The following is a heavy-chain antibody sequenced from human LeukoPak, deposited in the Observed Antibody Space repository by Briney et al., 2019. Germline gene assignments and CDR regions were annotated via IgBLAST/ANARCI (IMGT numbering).Heavy chain of an antibody. Sequence: ASVKVSCKASGGTFSSYAISWVRQAPGQGLEWMGRIIPIFGTANYAQKFQGRVTITTDESTSTADMELRSLRSEDTAVYYCARVGCSSTSCYDTLWFDPWGQGTLVTVSS. J-gene: IGHJ5*02. CDR2: IIPIFGTA. CDR1: GGTFSSYA. D-gene: IGHD2-2*01. CDR3: ARVGCSSTSCYDTLWFDP. V-gene: IGHV1-69*05.